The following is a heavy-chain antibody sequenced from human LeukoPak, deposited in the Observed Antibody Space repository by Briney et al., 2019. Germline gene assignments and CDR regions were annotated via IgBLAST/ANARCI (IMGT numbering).Heavy chain of an antibody. CDR3: ARDHSSSCSDY. CDR1: GFTFSSYS. Sequence: PGGSPRLSCAASGFTFSSYSMNWVRQAPGKGLEWVSSISSSSSYIYYADSVKGRFTISRDNAKNSLYLQMNSLRAEDTAVYYCARDHSSSCSDYWGQGTLVTVSS. CDR2: ISSSSSYI. V-gene: IGHV3-21*01. D-gene: IGHD6-6*01. J-gene: IGHJ4*02.